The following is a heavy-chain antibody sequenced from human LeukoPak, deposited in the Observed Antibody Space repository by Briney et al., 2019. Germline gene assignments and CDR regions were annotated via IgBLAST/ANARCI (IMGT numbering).Heavy chain of an antibody. CDR3: AKGSSIVATILGY. V-gene: IGHV3-30*18. Sequence: GRSLRLSCAASGFTFSSYGMHWVRQAPGKGLEWVAVISYDGSNKYYADSVKGRFTISRDNSKNTLYLQMNSLRAGDTAVYYCAKGSSIVATILGYWGQGTLVTVSS. CDR2: ISYDGSNK. J-gene: IGHJ4*02. CDR1: GFTFSSYG. D-gene: IGHD5-12*01.